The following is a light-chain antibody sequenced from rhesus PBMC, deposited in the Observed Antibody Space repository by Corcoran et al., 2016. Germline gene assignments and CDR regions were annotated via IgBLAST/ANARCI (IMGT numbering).Light chain of an antibody. Sequence: DVVMTQSPLSLPITPGQPASISCRSSQSLVHSDGNTYLSWYQQKPGQPPRLLFYKVSKRFSGVPDRFSGRGAGTEFTLKISRVEAEDVGVYYCGQGTKIPYSFGQGTKVEIK. CDR2: KVS. J-gene: IGKJ2*01. V-gene: IGKV2-62*02. CDR3: GQGTKIPYS. CDR1: QSLVHSDGNTY.